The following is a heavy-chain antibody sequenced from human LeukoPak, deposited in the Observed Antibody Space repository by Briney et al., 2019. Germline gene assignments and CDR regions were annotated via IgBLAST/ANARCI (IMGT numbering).Heavy chain of an antibody. V-gene: IGHV4-34*01. CDR2: INHSGST. Sequence: SETLSLPCAVYGGSFSGYYWSWIRPPPGKGLEWIGEINHSGSTNYNPSLKSRVTISVDTSKNQFSLKLSSVTAADTAVYYCARRRYDFGSGYYGYWGQGTLVTVSS. CDR3: ARRRYDFGSGYYGY. D-gene: IGHD3-3*01. J-gene: IGHJ4*02. CDR1: GGSFSGYY.